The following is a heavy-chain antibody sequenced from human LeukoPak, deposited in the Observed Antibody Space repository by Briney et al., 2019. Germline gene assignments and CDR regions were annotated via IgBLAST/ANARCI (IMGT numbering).Heavy chain of an antibody. CDR3: AKGRGQWLVHDAFDI. J-gene: IGHJ3*02. D-gene: IGHD6-19*01. CDR1: GFTFSSYG. CDR2: ISYDGSNK. V-gene: IGHV3-30*18. Sequence: PGGSLRLSCAASGFTFSSYGMHWVRQAPGKGLEWVAVISYDGSNKYYADSVKGRFTISRDNPKNTLYLQMNSLRAEDTAVYYCAKGRGQWLVHDAFDIWGQGTMVTVSS.